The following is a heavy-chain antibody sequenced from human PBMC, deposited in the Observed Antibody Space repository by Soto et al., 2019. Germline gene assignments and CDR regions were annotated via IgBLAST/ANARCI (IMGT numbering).Heavy chain of an antibody. V-gene: IGHV3-66*01. CDR3: ARVVLGGSYRNHYYYYGMDV. J-gene: IGHJ6*02. CDR2: IYSGGST. D-gene: IGHD1-26*01. Sequence: PGGSLRLSCAASGFTFSSYSMNWVRQAPGKGLEWVSVIYSGGSTYYADSVKGRFTISRDNSKNTLYLQMNSLRAEDTAVYYCARVVLGGSYRNHYYYYGMDVWGQGTTVTVSS. CDR1: GFTFSSYS.